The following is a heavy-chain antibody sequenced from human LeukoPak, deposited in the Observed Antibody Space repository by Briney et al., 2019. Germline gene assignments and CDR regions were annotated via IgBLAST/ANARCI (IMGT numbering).Heavy chain of an antibody. CDR1: GGSFSGYY. D-gene: IGHD3-3*01. J-gene: IGHJ6*02. CDR3: ARGGRQDYDFWSDTSYFYGMDV. CDR2: INHSGST. Sequence: SETLSLTCAVYGGSFSGYYWSWIRQPPGRGLEWIGEINHSGSTNYNPSLKSRVTISVDTSKNQFSLKLSSVTAADTAVYYCARGGRQDYDFWSDTSYFYGMDVWGQGTTVTVSS. V-gene: IGHV4-34*01.